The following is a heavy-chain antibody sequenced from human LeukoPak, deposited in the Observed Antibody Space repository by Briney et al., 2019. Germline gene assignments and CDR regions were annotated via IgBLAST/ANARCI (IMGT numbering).Heavy chain of an antibody. V-gene: IGHV3-7*01. CDR3: ARESGSGEFDY. CDR1: GFTFSNYW. D-gene: IGHD6-19*01. Sequence: GGSLRLSCAASGFTFSNYWITWVRQAPGKGLEWVANINQDGSEKYYVDSVKGRFTISRDNAKYSLYLQMNSLRAEDTAVYYCARESGSGEFDYWGQGTLVTVSS. J-gene: IGHJ4*02. CDR2: INQDGSEK.